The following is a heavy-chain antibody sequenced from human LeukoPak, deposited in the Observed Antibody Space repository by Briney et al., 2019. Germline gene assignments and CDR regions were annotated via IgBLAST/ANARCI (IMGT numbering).Heavy chain of an antibody. V-gene: IGHV3-23*01. D-gene: IGHD3-22*01. J-gene: IGHJ1*01. CDR1: GFTFRNYA. CDR3: AKVYFDTSGYLIPFQH. CDR2: ISGSGGTT. Sequence: GGSLRLSCAASGFTFRNYAMSWVRQSPGQGLEWVSTISGSGGTTYYADSVKGRFTISRDNSKNTLRLQMNSLRAEDTAVYYCAKVYFDTSGYLIPFQHWGQGTLVTASS.